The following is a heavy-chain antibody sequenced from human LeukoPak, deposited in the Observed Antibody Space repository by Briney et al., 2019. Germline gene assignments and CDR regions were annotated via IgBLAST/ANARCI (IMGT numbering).Heavy chain of an antibody. Sequence: PSETLSLTCAVYGGSFSGYYWSWIRQPPGKGLEWIGEINHSRSTNYNPSLKSRVTISVDTSKNQFSLKLSSVTAADTAVYYCARGGGWSSARPFDYWGQGTLVTVSS. V-gene: IGHV4-34*01. CDR2: INHSRST. CDR1: GGSFSGYY. J-gene: IGHJ4*02. CDR3: ARGGGWSSARPFDY. D-gene: IGHD3-10*01.